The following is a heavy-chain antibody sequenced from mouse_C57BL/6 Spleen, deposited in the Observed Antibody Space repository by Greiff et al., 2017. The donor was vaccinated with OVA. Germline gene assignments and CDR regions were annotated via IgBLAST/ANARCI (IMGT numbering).Heavy chain of an antibody. J-gene: IGHJ1*03. CDR3: ARCDDGYWYFDV. CDR1: GYTFTSYW. V-gene: IGHV1-52*01. Sequence: QVQLKQPGAELVRPGSSVKLSCKASGYTFTSYWMHWVKQRPIQGLEWIGNIDPSDSETHYNQKFKDKATLTVDKSSSTAYMQLSSLTSEDSAVYYCARCDDGYWYFDVWGTGTTVTVSS. D-gene: IGHD2-3*01. CDR2: IDPSDSET.